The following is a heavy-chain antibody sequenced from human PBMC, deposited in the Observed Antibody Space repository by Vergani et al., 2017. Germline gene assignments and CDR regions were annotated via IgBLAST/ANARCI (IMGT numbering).Heavy chain of an antibody. CDR1: GFTFSSDA. D-gene: IGHD1-20*01. V-gene: IGHV3-23*01. CDR2: INRGSTT. CDR3: AKEGRSGITPFVAD. Sequence: EVQLLESGGGLVQPGGSLRVSCAASGFTFSSDAMSWVRQAPGKGLEWVSAINRGSTTYYADSVKGRFTISRDNSKNMVFLQMNSLRAEDTAVYYCAKEGRSGITPFVADWGQGTLVTVSS. J-gene: IGHJ4*02.